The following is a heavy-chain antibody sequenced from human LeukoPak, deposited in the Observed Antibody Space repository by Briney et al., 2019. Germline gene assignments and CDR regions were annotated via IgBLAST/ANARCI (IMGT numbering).Heavy chain of an antibody. V-gene: IGHV3-74*01. D-gene: IGHD3-9*01. Sequence: GGSLRLSCAASGFSFSKYWMHWVRQTPGEGLVWVARIKEDGTYTSYADSVKGRFTISRDNAGNTVFLQMNSLRAEDTAVYYCARDFDMGITPGDDFDFWGQGTLVTVSS. CDR2: IKEDGTYT. CDR1: GFSFSKYW. CDR3: ARDFDMGITPGDDFDF. J-gene: IGHJ4*02.